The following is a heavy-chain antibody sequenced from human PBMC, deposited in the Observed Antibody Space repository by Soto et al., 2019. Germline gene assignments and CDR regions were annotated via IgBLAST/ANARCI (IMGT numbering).Heavy chain of an antibody. D-gene: IGHD1-26*01. J-gene: IGHJ4*02. Sequence: APGKVSFQASGYTLSSYGISWGRQAPGQGLEWMGWISAYNGNTNYAQKLQGRVTMTTDTSTSTAYMELRSLRSDDTAVYYCARDAAVGIFDYWGQGTLVTVSS. CDR2: ISAYNGNT. CDR3: ARDAAVGIFDY. CDR1: GYTLSSYG. V-gene: IGHV1-18*01.